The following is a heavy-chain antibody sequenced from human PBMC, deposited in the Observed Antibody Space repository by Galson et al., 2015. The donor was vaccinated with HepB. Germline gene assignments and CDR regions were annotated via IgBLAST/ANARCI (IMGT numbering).Heavy chain of an antibody. Sequence: SLRLSCAASGFTFSDYHMNWVRQAPGKGLEWISYISSGSTTIYYADSVKGRFTISRDNAKNSLYLQMDSLRDEDTAVYYCARPRLTYGDYFFDYWGQGSLVTVSS. CDR1: GFTFSDYH. CDR2: ISSGSTTI. V-gene: IGHV3-48*02. CDR3: ARPRLTYGDYFFDY. D-gene: IGHD4-17*01. J-gene: IGHJ4*02.